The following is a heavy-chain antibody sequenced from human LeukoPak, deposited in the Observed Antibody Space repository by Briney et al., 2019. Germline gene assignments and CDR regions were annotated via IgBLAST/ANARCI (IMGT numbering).Heavy chain of an antibody. J-gene: IGHJ4*02. D-gene: IGHD3-22*01. Sequence: SETLSLTCTVSGGSIRRGDFYWNWIRQPAGRGLEWIGRIYTTGSTNYSPPLKSRVSISVDASKNQFSLKLSSVTAADTAVYYCARSSHYYDSSGHDYWGQGTLVTVSS. V-gene: IGHV4-61*02. CDR3: ARSSHYYDSSGHDY. CDR2: IYTTGST. CDR1: GGSIRRGDFY.